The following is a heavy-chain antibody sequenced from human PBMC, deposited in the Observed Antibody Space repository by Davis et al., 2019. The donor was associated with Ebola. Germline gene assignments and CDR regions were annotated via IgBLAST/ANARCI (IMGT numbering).Heavy chain of an antibody. J-gene: IGHJ4*02. D-gene: IGHD2-8*01. V-gene: IGHV3-7*01. CDR3: AKGRDCTNGICYSDY. CDR1: GFTFSSYW. Sequence: GSLRLSCAASGFTFSSYWMSWVRQAPGKGLEWVANIKQDGSEKYYVDSVKGRFTISRDNSRDTLYLQMNSLRAEDTAVYYCAKGRDCTNGICYSDYWGQGTLVTVSS. CDR2: IKQDGSEK.